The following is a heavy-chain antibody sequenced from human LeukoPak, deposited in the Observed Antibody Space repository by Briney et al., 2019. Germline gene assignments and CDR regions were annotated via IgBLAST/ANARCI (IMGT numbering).Heavy chain of an antibody. D-gene: IGHD3-10*01. Sequence: ASVKVSCKASGGTFSSYAISWGRQAPGQGLEWMGGIIPIFGTANYAQKFQGRVTITADESTSTAYMELSSLRSEDTAVYYCARASGSGSYGFIYFDYWGQGTLVTVSS. CDR1: GGTFSSYA. CDR2: IIPIFGTA. V-gene: IGHV1-69*13. CDR3: ARASGSGSYGFIYFDY. J-gene: IGHJ4*02.